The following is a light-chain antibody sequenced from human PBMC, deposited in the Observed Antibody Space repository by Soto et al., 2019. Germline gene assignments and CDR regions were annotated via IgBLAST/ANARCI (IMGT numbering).Light chain of an antibody. Sequence: DTKMTQSPSSLSASVGDRVTITCRASQSINTYLNWYQQKPGEAPNLLIYAASSLQSGVPPRFSGSGSETHFTLTINSLQPEDFATYYCQQTASTPHTFGQGT. V-gene: IGKV1-39*01. CDR2: AAS. CDR1: QSINTY. CDR3: QQTASTPHT. J-gene: IGKJ2*01.